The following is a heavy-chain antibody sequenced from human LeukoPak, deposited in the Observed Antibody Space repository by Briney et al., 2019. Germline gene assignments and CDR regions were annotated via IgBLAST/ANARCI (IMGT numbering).Heavy chain of an antibody. CDR3: AKAGHHDYGDLGNWFDP. Sequence: GGSLRLSCAASGFTFDDYAMHWVRQAPGKGLEWVSLISGDGGSTYYADSVKGRFTISRDNSKNSLYLQMNRLRTEDTALYYCAKAGHHDYGDLGNWFDPWGQGTLVTVSS. J-gene: IGHJ5*02. CDR2: ISGDGGST. V-gene: IGHV3-43*02. CDR1: GFTFDDYA. D-gene: IGHD4-17*01.